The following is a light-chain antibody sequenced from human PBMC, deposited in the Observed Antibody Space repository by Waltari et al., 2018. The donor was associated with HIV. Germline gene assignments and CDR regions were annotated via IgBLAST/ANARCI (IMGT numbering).Light chain of an antibody. CDR2: NVR. V-gene: IGLV2-14*03. CDR1: NFDIGGSDS. CDR3: SSHTSNNTYVV. Sequence: QSALAQPASVSGSPGQSIIISCTGTNFDIGGSDSVSWYQQYPGKAPKLIIYNVRERPSGVSIRFSGSKSANTASLAISGLQTEDEADYHCSSHTSNNTYVVFGGGTKVTVL. J-gene: IGLJ2*01.